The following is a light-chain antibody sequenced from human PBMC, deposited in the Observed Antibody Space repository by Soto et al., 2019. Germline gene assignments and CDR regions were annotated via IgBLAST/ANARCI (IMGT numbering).Light chain of an antibody. CDR1: NIGSKS. CDR2: YDS. Sequence: SYELTQPPSVSVAPGKTARITCGGNNIGSKSVHWYQQKPGQAPVLVIYYDSDRPSGIPERFSGSNSGNTATLTISRVEAGDEADYYCQVWDSSSDLPGVVFGGGTKLTVL. J-gene: IGLJ2*01. V-gene: IGLV3-21*04. CDR3: QVWDSSSDLPGVV.